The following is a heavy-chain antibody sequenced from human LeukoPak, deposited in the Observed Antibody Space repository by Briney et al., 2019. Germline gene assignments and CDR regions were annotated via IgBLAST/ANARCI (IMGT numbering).Heavy chain of an antibody. J-gene: IGHJ3*02. CDR2: ISYDGSNK. D-gene: IGHD3-22*01. Sequence: GRPLRLSCAASGFTFSSYAMHWVRQAPGKGLEWVAVISYDGSNKYYADSVKGRFTISRDNSKNTLYLQMNSLRAEDTAVYYCAKDSGGYYYDSSGYYGDAFDIWGQGTMVTVSS. CDR1: GFTFSSYA. V-gene: IGHV3-30*01. CDR3: AKDSGGYYYDSSGYYGDAFDI.